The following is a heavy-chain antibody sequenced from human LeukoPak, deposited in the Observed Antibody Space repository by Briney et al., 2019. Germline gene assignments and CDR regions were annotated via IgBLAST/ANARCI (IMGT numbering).Heavy chain of an antibody. Sequence: GGSLRLSCAASGFTFSSYAMHWVRQAPGKGLEWVAVISYDGSNKYYADSVKGRFTISRDNSKNTLYLQMDSLRAEDTAVYYCAREGGDDSSGYFHFDIWGQGTMVTVSS. D-gene: IGHD3-22*01. V-gene: IGHV3-30*04. CDR2: ISYDGSNK. CDR1: GFTFSSYA. J-gene: IGHJ3*02. CDR3: AREGGDDSSGYFHFDI.